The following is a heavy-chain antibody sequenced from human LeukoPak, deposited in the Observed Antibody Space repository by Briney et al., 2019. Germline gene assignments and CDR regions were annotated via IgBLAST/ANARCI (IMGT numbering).Heavy chain of an antibody. D-gene: IGHD5-18*01. J-gene: IGHJ5*02. CDR3: ARDVDTGMRS. Sequence: SETLSLTCTVSGGSISSYYWSWIRQPPGKGLEWIGYIYYSGSTNYNPSLKSRVTISVDTPKNQFSLKLSSVTAADTAVYYCARDVDTGMRSWGQGTVVTVST. V-gene: IGHV4-59*01. CDR2: IYYSGST. CDR1: GGSISSYY.